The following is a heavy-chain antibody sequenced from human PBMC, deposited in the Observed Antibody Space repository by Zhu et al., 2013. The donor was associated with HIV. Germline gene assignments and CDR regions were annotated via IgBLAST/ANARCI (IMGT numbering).Heavy chain of an antibody. J-gene: IGHJ4*02. V-gene: IGHV1-8*01. CDR1: GYTFTNND. CDR2: MNPNSGNT. D-gene: IGHD1-26*01. CDR3: ARGQWELPLLHEY. Sequence: QVQLVQSGTEVKKPGASVKVACKSSGYTFTNNDINWVRQATGQGLEWMGWMNPNSGNTGYARKFQGRVTMTRNISISMAYMELSSLTSEDTAVYYCARGQWELPLLHEYWGQGTLVTVSS.